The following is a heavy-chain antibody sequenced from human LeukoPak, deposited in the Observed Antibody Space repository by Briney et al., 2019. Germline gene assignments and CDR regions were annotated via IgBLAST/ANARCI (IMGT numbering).Heavy chain of an antibody. CDR3: AFPGDYGPFDY. CDR1: GFTFSSYW. CDR2: IKQDGSEK. V-gene: IGHV3-7*01. J-gene: IGHJ4*02. D-gene: IGHD4-17*01. Sequence: GGSLRLSCAASGFTFSSYWMGWVRQAPGKGLEWVANIKQDGSEKYYVDSVKGRFTISRDNAKNSLYLQMNSLRAEDTAVYYCAFPGDYGPFDYWGQGTLVTVSS.